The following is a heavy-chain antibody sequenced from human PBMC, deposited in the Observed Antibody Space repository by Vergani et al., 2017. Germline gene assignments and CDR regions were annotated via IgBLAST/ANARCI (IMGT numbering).Heavy chain of an antibody. Sequence: RLVQSGGGLAHPGGSLRLSCAASGFTFSSYSMNWVRQAPGKGLEWVSSISSSNSYIYYADSVKGRFTISRDNAKNSLYLQRNSLRAEDTAIYYCAKARDPNCKGGNCYSYYYGLDLWGQGTTVTVSS. J-gene: IGHJ6*02. D-gene: IGHD2-21*01. CDR3: AKARDPNCKGGNCYSYYYGLDL. CDR1: GFTFSSYS. CDR2: ISSSNSYI. V-gene: IGHV3-21*02.